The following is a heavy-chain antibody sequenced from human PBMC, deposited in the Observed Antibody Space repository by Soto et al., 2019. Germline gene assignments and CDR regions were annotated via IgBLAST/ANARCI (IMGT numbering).Heavy chain of an antibody. CDR1: GLIFSDYA. CDR2: ISGSGGDT. J-gene: IGHJ4*02. Sequence: EVQLLESGGNLVQPGGSLRLSCAASGLIFSDYAMSWVRQAPGKGLECVACISGSGGDTFYADSVKGRFTISRDNSKNTHSLHMNSLRVDETDGYFCAKDRFGIVGPVDYWGQGTLVTVSS. V-gene: IGHV3-23*01. D-gene: IGHD1-26*01. CDR3: AKDRFGIVGPVDY.